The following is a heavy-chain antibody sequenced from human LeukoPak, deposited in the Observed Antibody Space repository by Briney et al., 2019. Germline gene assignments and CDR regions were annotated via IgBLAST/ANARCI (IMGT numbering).Heavy chain of an antibody. Sequence: GESLRISCKGSGYSFTSYWISWVRQMPGKGLEWMGRIDPSDSYTNYCPSFQGHVTISADKSISTAYLQWSSLKASDTAMYYCARLSAVAAVAATPRYYYGMDVWGKGTTVTVSS. CDR3: ARLSAVAAVAATPRYYYGMDV. D-gene: IGHD2-15*01. J-gene: IGHJ6*04. CDR2: IDPSDSYT. CDR1: GYSFTSYW. V-gene: IGHV5-10-1*01.